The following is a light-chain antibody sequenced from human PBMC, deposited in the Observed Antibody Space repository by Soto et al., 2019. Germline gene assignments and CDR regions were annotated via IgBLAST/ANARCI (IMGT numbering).Light chain of an antibody. V-gene: IGKV3-15*01. CDR3: QQYSDWPPLT. Sequence: EIVMTQSPATLSVSPGETATLSCRASQSVKSKLAWYQQKPGQAPRLLIYDASSRATAFPARFSGSGSGTEFTLTISILQSEDFAVYYCQQYSDWPPLTFGGGTKVEI. CDR2: DAS. J-gene: IGKJ4*01. CDR1: QSVKSK.